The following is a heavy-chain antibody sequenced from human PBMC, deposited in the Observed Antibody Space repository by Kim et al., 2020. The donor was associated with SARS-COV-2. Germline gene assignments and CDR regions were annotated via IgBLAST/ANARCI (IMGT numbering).Heavy chain of an antibody. CDR1: GGSISSGGYS. D-gene: IGHD2-2*01. CDR2: IYHSGST. V-gene: IGHV4-30-2*01. CDR3: ARVLPAANPYYHYGID. Sequence: SETLSLTCAVSGGSISSGGYSWSWIRQPPGKGLEWIGYIYHSGSTFYTPSLKSRVTISVDRSTNPFSLKLISVTAADTAVYYCARVLPAANPYYHYGID. J-gene: IGHJ6*01.